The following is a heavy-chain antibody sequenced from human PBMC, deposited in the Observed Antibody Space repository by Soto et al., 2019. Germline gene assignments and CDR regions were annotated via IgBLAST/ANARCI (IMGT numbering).Heavy chain of an antibody. D-gene: IGHD2-15*01. V-gene: IGHV1-3*01. CDR3: ARVAATIYYYGMDV. J-gene: IGHJ6*02. Sequence: ASVKVSCKASGYTFTSYAMHWVRQAPGQRLEWMGWINAGNGNTKYSQKFQGRVTITRDTSASTAYMELSSPRSEDTAVYYCARVAATIYYYGMDVWGQGTTVTVSS. CDR1: GYTFTSYA. CDR2: INAGNGNT.